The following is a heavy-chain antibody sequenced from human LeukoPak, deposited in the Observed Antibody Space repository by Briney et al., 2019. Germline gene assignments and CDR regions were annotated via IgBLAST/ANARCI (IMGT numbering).Heavy chain of an antibody. CDR3: ARGPTYCSSSSCLQGE. Sequence: PSQTLSLTCTVSGGSISSGSYYWSWIRQPAGKGLEWIGRIYTSGSTNYNPSLKSRVTISVDTSKNQFSLKLSSVTAADTAGYYCARGPTYCSSSSCLQGEWGQGTLVTVSS. CDR1: GGSISSGSYY. D-gene: IGHD2-15*01. J-gene: IGHJ4*02. CDR2: IYTSGST. V-gene: IGHV4-61*02.